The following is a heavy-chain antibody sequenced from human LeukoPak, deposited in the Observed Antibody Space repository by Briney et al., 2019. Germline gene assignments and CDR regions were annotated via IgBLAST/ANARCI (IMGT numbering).Heavy chain of an antibody. Sequence: ASVKVSCKASGYTFTSYDINWVRQATGQGLEWMGWMNPNSGNTGYAQKFQGRVTMTRNTSISTAYMELSSLRSEDTAVYYCARGWKSIGGSGSLVDYWGQGTLVTVSS. CDR1: GYTFTSYD. V-gene: IGHV1-8*01. CDR2: MNPNSGNT. D-gene: IGHD3-10*01. CDR3: ARGWKSIGGSGSLVDY. J-gene: IGHJ4*02.